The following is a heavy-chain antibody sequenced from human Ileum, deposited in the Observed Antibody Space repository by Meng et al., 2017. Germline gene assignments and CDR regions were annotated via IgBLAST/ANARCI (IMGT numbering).Heavy chain of an antibody. J-gene: IGHJ4*02. V-gene: IGHV1-3*01. D-gene: IGHD1-1*01. CDR1: GYTFRNYP. CDR2: INAGNGNI. Sequence: QVQLVQSGTEVKKVGASVKVSCTASGYTFRNYPLHWVRQAPGQRPAWMGWINAGNGNIKISQKFQGRITITSDTSATAYMELSSLRSEDTAVYFCARENDNWNYFDYWGQGSLVTVSS. CDR3: ARENDNWNYFDY.